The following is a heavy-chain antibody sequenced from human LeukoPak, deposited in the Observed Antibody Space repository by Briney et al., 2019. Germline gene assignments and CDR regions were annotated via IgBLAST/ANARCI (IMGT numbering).Heavy chain of an antibody. Sequence: GGSLRLSCAASGFTFRSYAMSWVRQAPGKGLEWVSVIYGIGDSTYYADSVEGRFTISRDNSKNTLYLQMNSLRAEDTAIYHCANFGTYYDYVWGTYRADYWGQGTLVIVSS. CDR1: GFTFRSYA. J-gene: IGHJ4*02. CDR3: ANFGTYYDYVWGTYRADY. V-gene: IGHV3-23*01. CDR2: IYGIGDST. D-gene: IGHD3-16*02.